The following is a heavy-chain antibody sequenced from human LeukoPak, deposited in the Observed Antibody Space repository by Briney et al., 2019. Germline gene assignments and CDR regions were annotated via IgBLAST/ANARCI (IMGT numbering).Heavy chain of an antibody. CDR2: ISSSSSTM. V-gene: IGHV3-48*04. CDR3: VRHSSGWFFDY. CDR1: GFTFSSYS. D-gene: IGHD6-19*01. J-gene: IGHJ4*02. Sequence: PGGSLRLSCAASGFTFSSYSMNWVRQAPGKGLEWVSYISSSSSTMYYADSVKGRFTISRDNAKNSLYLQMNSLRAEDTAVYYCVRHSSGWFFDYWGQGTLVTVSS.